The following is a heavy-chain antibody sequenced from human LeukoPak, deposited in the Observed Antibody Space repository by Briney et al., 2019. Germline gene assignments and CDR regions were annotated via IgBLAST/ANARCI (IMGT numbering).Heavy chain of an antibody. D-gene: IGHD3-22*01. CDR2: ISGSGGST. J-gene: IGHJ4*02. CDR1: GFTFSSYA. Sequence: GVSLRLSCAASGFTFSSYAMSWVRQAPGKGLEWVSAISGSGGSTYYADSVKGRFTISRDNSKNTLYLQMNSLRAEDTAVYYCATQPHYYDSSGYLFDYWGQGTLVTVSS. V-gene: IGHV3-23*01. CDR3: ATQPHYYDSSGYLFDY.